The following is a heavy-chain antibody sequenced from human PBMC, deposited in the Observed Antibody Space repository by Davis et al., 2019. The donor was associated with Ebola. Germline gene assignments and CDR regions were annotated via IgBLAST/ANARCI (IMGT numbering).Heavy chain of an antibody. CDR3: ARARSSGWFTY. V-gene: IGHV1-46*01. CDR1: GFTFTSYY. D-gene: IGHD6-19*01. CDR2: IHPSGGST. J-gene: IGHJ4*02. Sequence: ASVKVSCKTSGFTFTSYYIHWIRQATGQGLEWMGLIHPSGGSTTYARNFQGRVSMPRDTSTATAFMELTGLTPDDTAVYYCARARSSGWFTYWGQGTQVTVSS.